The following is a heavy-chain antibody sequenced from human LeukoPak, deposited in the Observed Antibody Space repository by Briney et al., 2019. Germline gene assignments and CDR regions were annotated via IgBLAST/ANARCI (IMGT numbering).Heavy chain of an antibody. CDR1: GYTFTGYY. D-gene: IGHD5-18*01. J-gene: IGHJ4*02. CDR3: ARDRLGYSYGYQGRVLDY. Sequence: ASVKVSCKASGYTFTGYYMHWVRQAPGQGLEWMGWINPNSGGTNYAQKFQGRVTMTRDTSISTAYMELSRLRSDDTAVYYCARDRLGYSYGYQGRVLDYWGQGTLVTVSS. CDR2: INPNSGGT. V-gene: IGHV1-2*02.